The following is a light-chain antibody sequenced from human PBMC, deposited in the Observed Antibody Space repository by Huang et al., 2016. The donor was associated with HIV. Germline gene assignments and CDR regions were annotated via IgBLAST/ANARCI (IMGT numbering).Light chain of an antibody. Sequence: EVVLTQSPATLSLSPGERATLSCRASQSVTNFLAWYQQKPGQPPRLLIYDASTRATGIPPRFSGSGSGTDVTLTISSLEPEDFAVYYCQQRNDWPPYTFGQGTRLEIK. V-gene: IGKV3-11*01. CDR3: QQRNDWPPYT. CDR1: QSVTNF. CDR2: DAS. J-gene: IGKJ2*01.